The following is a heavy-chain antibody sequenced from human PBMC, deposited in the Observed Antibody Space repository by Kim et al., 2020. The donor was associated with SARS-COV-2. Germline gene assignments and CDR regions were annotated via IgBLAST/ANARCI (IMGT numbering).Heavy chain of an antibody. CDR3: ARLPYVDY. CDR2: SDT. Sequence: SDTRYSPSFQGQVTISADKSISTAYLQWSSLKASDTAMYYCARLPYVDYWGQGTLVTVSS. J-gene: IGHJ4*02. V-gene: IGHV5-51*01. D-gene: IGHD3-16*01.